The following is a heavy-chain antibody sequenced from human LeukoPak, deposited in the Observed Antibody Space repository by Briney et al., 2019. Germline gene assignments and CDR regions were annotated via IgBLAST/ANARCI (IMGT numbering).Heavy chain of an antibody. V-gene: IGHV1-46*01. CDR3: ARGTYWSPQEFDY. Sequence: ASVKVSCKASGYTFTSYYMHWVRQAPGQGLEWMGIINPSGGSTSYAQNFQGRATITADESTSTAYMELSSLRSKDTAVYYCARGTYWSPQEFDYWGQGTLVTVSS. CDR2: INPSGGST. J-gene: IGHJ4*02. CDR1: GYTFTSYY. D-gene: IGHD2-8*02.